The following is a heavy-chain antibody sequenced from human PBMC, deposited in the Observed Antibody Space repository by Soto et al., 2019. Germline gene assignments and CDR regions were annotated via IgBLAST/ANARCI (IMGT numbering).Heavy chain of an antibody. J-gene: IGHJ4*02. V-gene: IGHV3-11*05. CDR2: ISSSGTSA. D-gene: IGHD6-19*01. Sequence: QVQLEESGGGLVKTRGSLRLSCAASGFTFSAVYMSWIRQAPNKGLEYISYISSSGTSANYADSVKGRFTISRDNAKNSLYRQMNSLRAEDAAVYYCARDRGAVTGQYFDYWGQGALVTVSS. CDR3: ARDRGAVTGQYFDY. CDR1: GFTFSAVY.